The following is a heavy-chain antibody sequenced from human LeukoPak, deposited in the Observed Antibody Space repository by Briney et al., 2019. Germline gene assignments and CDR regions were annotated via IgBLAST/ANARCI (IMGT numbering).Heavy chain of an antibody. Sequence: GGSLRLSCAASGFTFSIFAMSWVRQAPGKGLEWVSTITGSGATCYADSVKGRFTISRDNSKNMLYLQMNSLRAEDTALYFCAKGRDSGWYAWFDPWGQGTLVTVSS. CDR3: AKGRDSGWYAWFDP. V-gene: IGHV3-23*01. J-gene: IGHJ5*02. CDR2: ITGSGAT. D-gene: IGHD6-19*01. CDR1: GFTFSIFA.